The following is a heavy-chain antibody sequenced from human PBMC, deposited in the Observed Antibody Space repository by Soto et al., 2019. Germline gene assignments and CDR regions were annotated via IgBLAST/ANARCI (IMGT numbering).Heavy chain of an antibody. J-gene: IGHJ5*01. CDR3: ARGRYCLTGRCFPNWFDS. CDR1: GDSISTVDF. CDR2: VYKSTTT. Sequence: PSETLSLTCSVSGDSISTVDFWAWIRQPPGXALEYIGYVYKSTTTYYNPSFESRVAISLDTSKSQFSLTVASVTAADTAVYFCARGRYCLTGRCFPNWFDSWGQGTLVTVSS. V-gene: IGHV4-30-4*01. D-gene: IGHD2-15*01.